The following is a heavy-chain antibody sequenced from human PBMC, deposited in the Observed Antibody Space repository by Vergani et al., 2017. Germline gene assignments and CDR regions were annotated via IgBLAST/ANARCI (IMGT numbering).Heavy chain of an antibody. CDR1: GYIFSSYD. Sequence: QVQLVQSGAEVKKPGASVTVSCKASGYIFSSYDITWVRQAPGQGPEWMGAVTIYNGDTNYAQKFQGRVTMTADTSTSTAYMELKSLRSGDTAVYYCVREGGGYCSSTSCLLDYWGQGTLVTVS. D-gene: IGHD2-2*01. CDR2: VTIYNGDT. J-gene: IGHJ4*02. CDR3: VREGGGYCSSTSCLLDY. V-gene: IGHV1-18*04.